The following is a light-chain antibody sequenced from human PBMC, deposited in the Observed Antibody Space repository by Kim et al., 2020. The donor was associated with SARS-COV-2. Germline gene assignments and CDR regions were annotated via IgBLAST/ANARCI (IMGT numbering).Light chain of an antibody. Sequence: SVTISCTGTSSDVGGYNYVSWYQQHPGKAPKLMIYDVSNRPSGVSNRFSGSKSGNTASLTISGLQAEDEADYYCGSYTSSSTLFVFGTGTKVTVL. CDR2: DVS. CDR1: SSDVGGYNY. J-gene: IGLJ1*01. CDR3: GSYTSSSTLFV. V-gene: IGLV2-14*03.